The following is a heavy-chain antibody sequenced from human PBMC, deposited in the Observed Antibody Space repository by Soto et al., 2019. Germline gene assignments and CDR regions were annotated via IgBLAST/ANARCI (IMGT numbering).Heavy chain of an antibody. CDR2: FSSSGSTI. CDR1: GFTFRDYY. J-gene: IGHJ4*02. Sequence: PGGSLRLSCAPSGFTFRDYYMSCIRQVPGKGLEWVSYFSSSGSTIYYADSVKGRFTISRDNAKNSLYLQMNSLRAEDTAVYYCAADYGDFDYWGQGTLVTVSS. V-gene: IGHV3-11*01. D-gene: IGHD4-17*01. CDR3: AADYGDFDY.